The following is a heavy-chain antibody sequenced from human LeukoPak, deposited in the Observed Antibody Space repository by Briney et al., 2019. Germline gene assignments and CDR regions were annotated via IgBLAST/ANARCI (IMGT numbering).Heavy chain of an antibody. CDR2: INHSGST. V-gene: IGHV4-34*01. J-gene: IGHJ4*02. Sequence: SETLSLTCAVYGGSFSGYYWSWIRQPPGKGLEWIGEINHSGSTNYNPSLKSRVTLSVDTSKNQFSLKLSSVTAADTAVYYCARDSGVWGSYRYVIDYWGQGTLVTVSS. CDR3: ARDSGVWGSYRYVIDY. CDR1: GGSFSGYY. D-gene: IGHD3-16*02.